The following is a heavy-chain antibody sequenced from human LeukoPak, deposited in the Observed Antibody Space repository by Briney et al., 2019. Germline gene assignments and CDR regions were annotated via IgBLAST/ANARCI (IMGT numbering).Heavy chain of an antibody. J-gene: IGHJ3*02. Sequence: GGSLQISCHGSGCNITSYWIGGVHQLHGKGLEWMGIIYPDDSDTRYSPSCQAQVTISADKSITTAYQQWSSLKASDTAMYYCARRAGRGGLDAFDIWGQGTMVIVS. CDR3: ARRAGRGGLDAFDI. V-gene: IGHV5-51*07. CDR1: GCNITSYW. CDR2: IYPDDSDT. D-gene: IGHD1-26*01.